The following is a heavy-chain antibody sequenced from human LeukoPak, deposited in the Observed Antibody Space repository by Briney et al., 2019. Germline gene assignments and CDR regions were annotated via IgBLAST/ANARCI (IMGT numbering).Heavy chain of an antibody. Sequence: SETLSLTCTVSGGSISSSSYYWGWIRQPPGKGLEWIGSIYYSGSTYYNPSLKSRVTISVDTSKNQFSLKLSSVTAADTAVYYCARLRVPAAIEYYFDYWGQGTLVTVSS. CDR3: ARLRVPAAIEYYFDY. CDR2: IYYSGST. J-gene: IGHJ4*02. CDR1: GGSISSSSYY. D-gene: IGHD2-2*02. V-gene: IGHV4-39*01.